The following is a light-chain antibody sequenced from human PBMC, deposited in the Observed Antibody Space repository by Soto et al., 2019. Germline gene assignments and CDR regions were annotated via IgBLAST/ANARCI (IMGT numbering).Light chain of an antibody. CDR3: QQYGSSLVT. CDR2: GAS. CDR1: QSVSSSY. Sequence: TLSLSPGERATLSCRASQSVSSSYLAWYQQKPGQAPRLLIYGASSRATGIPDRFSGSGSGTDFTLTISRLEPEDFAVYYCQQYGSSLVTFGQGTKVDIK. V-gene: IGKV3-20*01. J-gene: IGKJ1*01.